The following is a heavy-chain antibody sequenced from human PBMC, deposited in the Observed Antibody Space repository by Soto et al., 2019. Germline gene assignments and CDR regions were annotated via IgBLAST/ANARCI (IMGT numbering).Heavy chain of an antibody. J-gene: IGHJ3*02. CDR1: GFTFSSYW. D-gene: IGHD5-12*01. CDR2: IKNDGNRT. V-gene: IGHV3-74*01. Sequence: GGPLRLSCAPSGFTFSSYWMHGVRKAPGEGLVWVLRIKNDGNRTHYADPEKGRLTASRDNPKHTLYSQMHSLRAEHPAVYHGARDVEITISGNALDIWGQGTMVTV. CDR3: ARDVEITISGNALDI.